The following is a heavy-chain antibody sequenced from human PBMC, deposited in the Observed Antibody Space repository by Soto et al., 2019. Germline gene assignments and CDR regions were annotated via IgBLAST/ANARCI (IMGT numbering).Heavy chain of an antibody. D-gene: IGHD2-21*01. V-gene: IGHV1-18*01. CDR1: GYTFTSYG. CDR2: ISAYNGNT. J-gene: IGHJ5*02. CDR3: ARDGTDKCDYSWFDP. Sequence: GASVKVSCKASGYTFTSYGISWVRQAPGQGLEWMGWISAYNGNTNYAQKLQGRVTMTTDTSTSTAYMELRSLRSDDTAVYYCARDGTDKCDYSWFDPWGQGTQVTVYS.